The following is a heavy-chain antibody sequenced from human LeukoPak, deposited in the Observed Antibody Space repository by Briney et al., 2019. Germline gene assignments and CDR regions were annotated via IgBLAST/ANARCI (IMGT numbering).Heavy chain of an antibody. D-gene: IGHD7-27*01. Sequence: GGSLRLSWAASGFTFSSYVMHWVRQAAGKGLEWVAFIRYDGSNKYYADSVKGRFTISRDNSKNTLYLQMNSLRAEDTAVYYCAKEGTWGPYYYYGMDVWGQGTTVTVSS. J-gene: IGHJ6*02. V-gene: IGHV3-30*02. CDR2: IRYDGSNK. CDR3: AKEGTWGPYYYYGMDV. CDR1: GFTFSSYV.